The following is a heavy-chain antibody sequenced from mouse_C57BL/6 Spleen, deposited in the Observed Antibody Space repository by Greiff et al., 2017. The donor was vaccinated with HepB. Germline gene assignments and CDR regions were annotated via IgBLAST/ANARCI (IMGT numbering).Heavy chain of an antibody. CDR3: ARYSNYHWYFDV. J-gene: IGHJ1*03. CDR2: IDPEDGET. D-gene: IGHD2-5*01. V-gene: IGHV14-2*01. Sequence: VQLQQSGAELVKPGASVKLSCTASGFNIKDYYMHWVKQRTEQGLEWIGRIDPEDGETKYAPKFPGKATITADTSSNTAYLQLSSLTAEDTAVYYCARYSNYHWYFDVWGTGTTVTVSS. CDR1: GFNIKDYY.